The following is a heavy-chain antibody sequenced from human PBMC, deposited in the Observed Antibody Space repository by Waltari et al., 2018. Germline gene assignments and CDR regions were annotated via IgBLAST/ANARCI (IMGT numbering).Heavy chain of an antibody. V-gene: IGHV4-59*01. J-gene: IGHJ4*02. CDR1: GGSISSYY. D-gene: IGHD6-19*01. CDR3: ARYSSGWFYFDY. Sequence: QVQLQESGPGLVKPSETLSLTCIVSGGSISSYYWSWMRQPPGKGLEWIGYIHYSGSTNYNPSLKSRVTISVDTSKNQFSLKLSSVTAADTAVYYCARYSSGWFYFDYWGQGTLVTVSS. CDR2: IHYSGST.